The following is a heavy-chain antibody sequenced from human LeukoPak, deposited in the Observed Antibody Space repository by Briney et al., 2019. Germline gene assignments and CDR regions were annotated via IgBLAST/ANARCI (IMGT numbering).Heavy chain of an antibody. V-gene: IGHV3-48*04. CDR3: ARGKDYGDFLDY. CDR1: GFTFSSYS. J-gene: IGHJ4*02. Sequence: GGSLRLSCAASGFTFSSYSMNWVRQAPGKGLEWVSYISSSSSTIHYADSVKGRFTISRDNAKNSLYLQMNSLRAEDTAVYYCARGKDYGDFLDYWGQGTLVTVSS. CDR2: ISSSSSTI. D-gene: IGHD4-17*01.